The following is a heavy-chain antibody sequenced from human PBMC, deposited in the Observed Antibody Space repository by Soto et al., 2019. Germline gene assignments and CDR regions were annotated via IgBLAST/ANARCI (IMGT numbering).Heavy chain of an antibody. J-gene: IGHJ6*02. D-gene: IGHD3-10*01. Sequence: QVQLVQSGAEVKKPGASVKVSCKASGYTFTSYGISWVRQAPGQGLEWMGWISAYNGNTNYAQKLQGRVTMTTDTSTTTAYMELRSLRSDDTAVYYCARDLGLDWFGELPHYGMDVWGQGTTVTVSS. CDR1: GYTFTSYG. CDR2: ISAYNGNT. V-gene: IGHV1-18*01. CDR3: ARDLGLDWFGELPHYGMDV.